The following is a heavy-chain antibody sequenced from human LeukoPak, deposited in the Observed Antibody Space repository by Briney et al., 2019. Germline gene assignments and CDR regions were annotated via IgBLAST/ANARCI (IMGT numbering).Heavy chain of an antibody. Sequence: GGSLRLSCAASGFTFSTYTMYWVRQAPGKGLEWVSSLSSSNTYIYYADSVKGRFTISRDNAKNSLYLQMNSLTAEDTAVYYCARDSNFDWLVPNWFDPWGQGTLVTVSS. CDR2: LSSSNTYI. V-gene: IGHV3-21*01. J-gene: IGHJ5*02. D-gene: IGHD3-9*01. CDR3: ARDSNFDWLVPNWFDP. CDR1: GFTFSTYT.